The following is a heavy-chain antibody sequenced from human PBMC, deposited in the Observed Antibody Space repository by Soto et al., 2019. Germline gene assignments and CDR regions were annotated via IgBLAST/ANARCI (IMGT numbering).Heavy chain of an antibody. J-gene: IGHJ4*02. D-gene: IGHD6-19*01. CDR2: ISYDGSNK. CDR3: VAGQYFFDY. Sequence: QVQLVESGGGVVQPGRSLRLSCAASGFSFSSYGMQWVRQAPGKGLEWVAVISYDGSNKYYADSVKDRFTISRDNCKKTIYLQMNSLRADDTAVYYCVAGQYFFDYCGQGTLVTVSS. CDR1: GFSFSSYG. V-gene: IGHV3-30*03.